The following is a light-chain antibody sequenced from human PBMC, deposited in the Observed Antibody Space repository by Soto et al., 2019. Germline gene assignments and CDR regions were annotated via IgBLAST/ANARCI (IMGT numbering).Light chain of an antibody. J-gene: IGKJ4*01. V-gene: IGKV1-39*01. CDR1: QTIISY. CDR3: QQSYSVPLT. CDR2: STS. Sequence: DIQMTQSPSSLSASVGDRVTITCRASQTIISYLNWFHQKPVKAPKLMIHSTSSLQSGVPSRFRGSGSGTDFTLTISSLQPEDFATYYCQQSYSVPLTFCGSSKVDI.